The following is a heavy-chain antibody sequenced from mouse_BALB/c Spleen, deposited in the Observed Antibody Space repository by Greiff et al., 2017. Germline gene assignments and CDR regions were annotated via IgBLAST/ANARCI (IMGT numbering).Heavy chain of an antibody. D-gene: IGHD2-3*01. Sequence: QVQLKQSGAELVRPGVSVKISCKGSGYTFTDYAMHWVKQSHAKSLEWIGVISTYYGDASYNQKFKGKATMTVDKSSSTAYMELARLTSEDSAIYYCATIYDGYYDAMDYWGQGTSVTVSS. J-gene: IGHJ4*01. V-gene: IGHV1S137*01. CDR3: ATIYDGYYDAMDY. CDR2: ISTYYGDA. CDR1: GYTFTDYA.